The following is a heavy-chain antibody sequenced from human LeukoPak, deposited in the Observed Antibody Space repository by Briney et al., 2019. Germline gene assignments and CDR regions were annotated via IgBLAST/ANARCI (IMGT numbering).Heavy chain of an antibody. J-gene: IGHJ5*02. Sequence: ASVKVSCKASGYTFTSYYMHWVRQAPGQGLEWMGLINPSGGSTSYAQKFQGRVTMTRDTSTSTVYMELSSLRSEDTAVYYCASTVVAARGGFDPWGQGTLVTVSS. CDR2: INPSGGST. CDR1: GYTFTSYY. CDR3: ASTVVAARGGFDP. D-gene: IGHD6-6*01. V-gene: IGHV1-46*01.